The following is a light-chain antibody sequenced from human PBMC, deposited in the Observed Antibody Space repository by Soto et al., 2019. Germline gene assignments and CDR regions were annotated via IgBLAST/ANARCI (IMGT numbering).Light chain of an antibody. CDR1: SSDVGGFNS. V-gene: IGLV2-14*03. J-gene: IGLJ1*01. Sequence: QSALTQPASVSGSPGQSITISCTGTSSDVGGFNSVSWYQLRPGTAPKLILYDVVDRPSGVSYRFSGSKSGNTASLTISGLQAADEADYFCRSYTSIMTNVFGSGTKVTVL. CDR2: DVV. CDR3: RSYTSIMTNV.